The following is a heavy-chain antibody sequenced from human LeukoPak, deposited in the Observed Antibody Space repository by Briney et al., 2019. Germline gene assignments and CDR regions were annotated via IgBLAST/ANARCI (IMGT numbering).Heavy chain of an antibody. D-gene: IGHD6-13*01. CDR3: ARDGSSWSFDY. J-gene: IGHJ4*02. V-gene: IGHV3-30*01. Sequence: GGSLRLSCAASGFTFSSYDMHWVRQAPGKGLEWVAVISYDGSNKHYADSVKGRFTISRDNSKNTLYLQMNSLRAEDTAVYYCARDGSSWSFDYWGQGTLVTVSS. CDR1: GFTFSSYD. CDR2: ISYDGSNK.